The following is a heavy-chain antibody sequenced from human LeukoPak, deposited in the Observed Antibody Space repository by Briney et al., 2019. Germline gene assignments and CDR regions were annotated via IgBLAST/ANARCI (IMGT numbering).Heavy chain of an antibody. J-gene: IGHJ4*02. D-gene: IGHD3-9*01. CDR3: ASLDILTGYYDY. CDR2: ISYDGSNK. CDR1: GFTFSSYG. V-gene: IGHV3-30*03. Sequence: PGGSLRLSCAASGFTFSSYGMHWVRQAPGKGLEWVAVISYDGSNKYYADSVKGRFTTSRDNSKNTLYLQMNSLRAEDTAVYYCASLDILTGYYDYWGQGTLVTVSS.